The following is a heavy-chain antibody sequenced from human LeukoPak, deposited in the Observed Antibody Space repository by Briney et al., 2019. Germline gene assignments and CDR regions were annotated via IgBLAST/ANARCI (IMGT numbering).Heavy chain of an antibody. V-gene: IGHV3-49*03. CDR1: GFTFGDYA. CDR3: IRGSGSYFDEVHFQY. CDR2: IRSKAYGGTT. J-gene: IGHJ1*01. D-gene: IGHD1-26*01. Sequence: GGSLRLSCTASGFTFGDYAMSWFRQAPGKGLEWVGFIRSKAYGGTTEYAASVKGRFTISRDDSKSIAYLQMNSLKTEDTAVYYCIRGSGSYFDEVHFQYWGQGTLVTVSS.